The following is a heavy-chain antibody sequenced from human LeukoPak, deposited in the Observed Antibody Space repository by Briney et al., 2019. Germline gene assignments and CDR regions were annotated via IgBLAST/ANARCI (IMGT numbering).Heavy chain of an antibody. CDR1: GGSISSYY. V-gene: IGHV4-4*07. D-gene: IGHD6-13*01. CDR2: IYTSGST. Sequence: SETLPLTCTVSGGSISSYYWSWIRQPAGKGLEWIGRIYTSGSTNYNPSLKSRVTISVDTSKNQFSLKLSSVTAADTAVYYCARGEYSSSWYTGFYYYYYYMDVWGKGTTVTISS. CDR3: ARGEYSSSWYTGFYYYYYYMDV. J-gene: IGHJ6*03.